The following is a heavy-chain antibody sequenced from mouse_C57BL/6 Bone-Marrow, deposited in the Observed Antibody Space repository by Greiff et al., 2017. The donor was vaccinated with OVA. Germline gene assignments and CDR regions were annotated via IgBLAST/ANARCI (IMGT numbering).Heavy chain of an antibody. CDR1: GFSLTSYA. CDR2: IWTGGGT. D-gene: IGHD2-3*01. Sequence: VKLMESGPGLVAPSQSLSITCTVSGFSLTSYAISWVRQPPGKGLEWLGVIWTGGGTNYNSDLKSRLSISKDNSKSQVFLKMNSLQTDDTARYYCARSTGGYYLYYYAMDYWGQGTSVTVSS. J-gene: IGHJ4*01. CDR3: ARSTGGYYLYYYAMDY. V-gene: IGHV2-9-1*01.